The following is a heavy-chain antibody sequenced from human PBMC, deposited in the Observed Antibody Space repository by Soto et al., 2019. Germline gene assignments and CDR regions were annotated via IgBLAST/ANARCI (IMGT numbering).Heavy chain of an antibody. CDR3: TTNHYYRIYYYCYGMDV. Sequence: EVQLVESGGGLVKPGGSLILSCAASGFTFSNSWMNWVRQAPGKGREWVGRIKRKTDGGTTDYAAPVKGRFTISRDDSNNTLDLQMNSLKTEDTAVYYCTTNHYYRIYYYCYGMDVWGQGTTVTVSS. J-gene: IGHJ6*02. CDR1: GFTFSNSW. CDR2: IKRKTDGGTT. V-gene: IGHV3-15*07. D-gene: IGHD3-22*01.